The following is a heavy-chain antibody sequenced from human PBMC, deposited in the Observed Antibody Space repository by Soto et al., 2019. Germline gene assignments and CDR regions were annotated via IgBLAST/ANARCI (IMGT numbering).Heavy chain of an antibody. J-gene: IGHJ6*02. V-gene: IGHV1-18*01. CDR1: GYSFTTYG. Sequence: QVQLVQSGGEVKKPGASVKVSCKTSGYSFTTYGISWVRQAPGQGLEWMGWISAYNGNTNYAQKLQDRVTMTTDTSTSTAYMEPRSLRSDDTAVYYCARAGPAPYYYCGMDVWGQGSTVTVSS. CDR2: ISAYNGNT. CDR3: ARAGPAPYYYCGMDV.